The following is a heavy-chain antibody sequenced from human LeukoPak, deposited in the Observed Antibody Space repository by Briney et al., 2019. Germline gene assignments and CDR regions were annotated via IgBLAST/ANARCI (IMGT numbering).Heavy chain of an antibody. V-gene: IGHV3-33*01. J-gene: IGHJ4*02. CDR3: ARELRAAAGTFDY. CDR2: IWYDGSNK. D-gene: IGHD6-13*01. Sequence: GGSLRLSCAASGFTFSSYGMHWVRQAPGKGLEWVAVIWYDGSNKYYADSVKGRFTISRDNSKNTLYLQMNSLRAEDTAVYYCARELRAAAGTFDYWGQGTLVTVSS. CDR1: GFTFSSYG.